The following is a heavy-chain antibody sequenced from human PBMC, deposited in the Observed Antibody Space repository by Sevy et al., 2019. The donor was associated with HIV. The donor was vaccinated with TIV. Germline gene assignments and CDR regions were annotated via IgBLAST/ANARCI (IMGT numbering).Heavy chain of an antibody. J-gene: IGHJ4*02. CDR3: ARECSGTYWDY. V-gene: IGHV1-3*04. D-gene: IGHD1-26*01. CDR1: GYTLTSHA. Sequence: ASVKVSCKASGYTLTSHAVHWVRQAPGQRLEWMGWINTGNGNTKYSQRFQGRVTFTRDTSANTAYMELSSLMSEDTAVYYCARECSGTYWDYWGQGTLVTVSS. CDR2: INTGNGNT.